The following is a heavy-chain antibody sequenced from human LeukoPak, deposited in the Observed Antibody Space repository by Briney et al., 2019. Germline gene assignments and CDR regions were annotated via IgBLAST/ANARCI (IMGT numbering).Heavy chain of an antibody. CDR1: GFTFSTYA. Sequence: PGGSLRLSCAASGFTFSTYAMHWVRQAPGKGLEWVAVISYDGNDKHHADSVKGRFTISRDNSKNTLYLQMNSLRAEDTAVYYCAKDLRPIADYYFDYWGQGTLVTVSS. J-gene: IGHJ4*02. V-gene: IGHV3-30*18. D-gene: IGHD2-15*01. CDR2: ISYDGNDK. CDR3: AKDLRPIADYYFDY.